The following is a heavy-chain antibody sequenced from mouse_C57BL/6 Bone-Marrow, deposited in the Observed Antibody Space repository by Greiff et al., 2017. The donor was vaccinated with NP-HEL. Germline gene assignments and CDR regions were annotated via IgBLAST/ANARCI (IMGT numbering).Heavy chain of an antibody. J-gene: IGHJ2*01. Sequence: DVQLQESGPGLVKPSQSLSLTCSVTGYSITSGYYWNWIRQFLGNKLEWMGYISYDGSNNYNPSLKNRISITRDTSKNQFFLKLNSVTTEDTATYYCASFRGYWGQGTTLTVSS. CDR1: GYSITSGYY. D-gene: IGHD3-3*01. CDR3: ASFRGY. CDR2: ISYDGSN. V-gene: IGHV3-6*01.